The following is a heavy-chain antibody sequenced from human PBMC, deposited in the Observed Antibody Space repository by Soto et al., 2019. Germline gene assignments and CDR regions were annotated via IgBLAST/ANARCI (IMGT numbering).Heavy chain of an antibody. CDR3: AKDEGYDYPSYGMDV. CDR2: ISYDGSNK. V-gene: IGHV3-30*18. D-gene: IGHD4-17*01. CDR1: GFTFSSYG. Sequence: GGSLRLSCAASGFTFSSYGMHWVRQAPGKGLEWVAVISYDGSNKYYADSVKGRFTISRDNSKNTLYLQMNSLRAEDTAVYYCAKDEGYDYPSYGMDVWGQGTTVTVSS. J-gene: IGHJ6*02.